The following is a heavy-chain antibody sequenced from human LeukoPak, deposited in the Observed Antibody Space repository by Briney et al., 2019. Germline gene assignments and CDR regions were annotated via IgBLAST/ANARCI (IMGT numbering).Heavy chain of an antibody. CDR2: IKSKTDGGTT. CDR1: GFTFSNAW. D-gene: IGHD3-10*01. V-gene: IGHV3-15*01. CDR3: TTESPYYYGSGSYGVH. Sequence: GGSLRLSCAASGFTFSNAWMSWDRQAPGKGLEWVGRIKSKTDGGTTDYAAPVKGRFTISRDDSKNTLYLQMNSLKTEDTAVYYCTTESPYYYGSGSYGVHWGQGTLVTVSS. J-gene: IGHJ4*02.